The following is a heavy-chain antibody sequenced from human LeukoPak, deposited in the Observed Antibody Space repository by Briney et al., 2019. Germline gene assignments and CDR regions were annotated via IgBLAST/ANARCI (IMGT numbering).Heavy chain of an antibody. CDR2: INTNTGNP. V-gene: IGHV7-4-1*02. D-gene: IGHD5-24*01. Sequence: ASVKVSCKASGYTFTSYAMNWVRQAPGQGLEWMGWINTNTGNPTYAQGFTGRFVFSLDTSVSTAYLQISSLKAEDTAVYYCASPMATINDDAFDIWGQGTMVTVSS. CDR1: GYTFTSYA. CDR3: ASPMATINDDAFDI. J-gene: IGHJ3*02.